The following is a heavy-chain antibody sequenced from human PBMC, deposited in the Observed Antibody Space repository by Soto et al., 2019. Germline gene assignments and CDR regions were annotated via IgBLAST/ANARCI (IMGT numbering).Heavy chain of an antibody. Sequence: ASVKVSCKASGYTFTGYYMHWVRQAPGQGLEWMGWINPNSGGTNYAQKFQGRVTMTRDTSISTAYMELSRLRSDDTAVYYCAGGEERALLRDYYSYGMDDWGQGTPVTVSS. CDR1: GYTFTGYY. V-gene: IGHV1-2*02. CDR2: INPNSGGT. D-gene: IGHD1-1*01. CDR3: AGGEERALLRDYYSYGMDD. J-gene: IGHJ6*02.